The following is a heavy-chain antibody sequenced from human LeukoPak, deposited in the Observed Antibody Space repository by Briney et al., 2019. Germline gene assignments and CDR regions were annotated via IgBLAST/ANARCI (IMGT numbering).Heavy chain of an antibody. J-gene: IGHJ4*02. V-gene: IGHV1-18*01. D-gene: IGHD3-10*01. CDR1: GYTFTSYG. Sequence: GASVKVSCKASGYTFTSYGISWVRQAPGQGLEWMGWISAYNGNTNYAQKLQGRVTMTTDTSTSTAYIELRSLRSDDTAVYYCASDKTDYYGSGLFDYWGQGTLVTVSS. CDR2: ISAYNGNT. CDR3: ASDKTDYYGSGLFDY.